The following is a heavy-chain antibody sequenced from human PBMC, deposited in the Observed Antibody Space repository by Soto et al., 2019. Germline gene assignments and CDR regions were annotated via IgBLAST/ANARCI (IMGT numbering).Heavy chain of an antibody. V-gene: IGHV3-7*03. J-gene: IGHJ4*02. D-gene: IGHD3-16*01. CDR3: ARGKYDHYFDY. Sequence: EVQLVESGGGLAQPGGSLRLSCAASGYTFSSYWMTWLRQAPGKGLEWVANIKQDGSEKYYVDSVKGPFTISRDNAKNSLYLQMNSLRVEDTAVYYCARGKYDHYFDYWGQGTLVTVSS. CDR2: IKQDGSEK. CDR1: GYTFSSYW.